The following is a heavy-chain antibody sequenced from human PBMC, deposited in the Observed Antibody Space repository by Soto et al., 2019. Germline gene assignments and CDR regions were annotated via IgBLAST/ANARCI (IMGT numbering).Heavy chain of an antibody. Sequence: SETLSLTCAVYGGSFSGYYWSWIRQPPGKGLEWIGEINHSGSTNYNPSLKSRVTISVDTSKNQFSLKLSSVTAADTAVYYCVNHYYDSSGDAFDIWGQGTMVTVSS. D-gene: IGHD3-22*01. CDR2: INHSGST. CDR3: VNHYYDSSGDAFDI. J-gene: IGHJ3*02. CDR1: GGSFSGYY. V-gene: IGHV4-34*01.